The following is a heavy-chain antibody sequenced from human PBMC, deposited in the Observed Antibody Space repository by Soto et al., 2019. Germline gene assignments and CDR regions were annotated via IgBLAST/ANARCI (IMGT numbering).Heavy chain of an antibody. J-gene: IGHJ6*02. Sequence: SETLSLTCAVYGGSFSGYYWSWIRQPPGKGLEWIGEINHSGSTNYNPSLKSRVTISVDTSKNQFSLKLSSVTAADTAVYYCARGRQLTHYYYYYGMDVWGQGTTVTVSS. D-gene: IGHD6-6*01. CDR3: ARGRQLTHYYYYYGMDV. V-gene: IGHV4-34*01. CDR1: GGSFSGYY. CDR2: INHSGST.